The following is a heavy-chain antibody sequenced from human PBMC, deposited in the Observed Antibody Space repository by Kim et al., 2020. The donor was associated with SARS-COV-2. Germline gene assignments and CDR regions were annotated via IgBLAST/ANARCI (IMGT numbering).Heavy chain of an antibody. J-gene: IGHJ4*02. V-gene: IGHV4-31*03. CDR2: IYYSGST. CDR1: GGSISSGGYY. CDR3: ARDGSGELEPTSRGFDY. Sequence: SETLSLTCTVSGGSISSGGYYWSWIRQHPGKGLEWIGYIYYSGSTYYNPSLKSRVTISVDTSKNQFSLKLSSVTAADTAVYYCARDGSGELEPTSRGFDYWGQGTLVTVSS. D-gene: IGHD1-1*01.